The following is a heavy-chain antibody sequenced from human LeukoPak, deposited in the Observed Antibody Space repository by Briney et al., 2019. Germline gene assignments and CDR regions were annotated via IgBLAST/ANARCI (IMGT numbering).Heavy chain of an antibody. Sequence: GGSLRLFCAASGFTFSTYSMNWVRQAPGKGLEWVSSISSTSSYIYYADSVKGRFTISRDNAQNSLYLQMNSLRAEDTAVYYCAGGSSIYYYYFDYWGQGTLVTVSS. CDR3: AGGSSIYYYYFDY. D-gene: IGHD6-13*01. CDR1: GFTFSTYS. V-gene: IGHV3-21*01. J-gene: IGHJ4*02. CDR2: ISSTSSYI.